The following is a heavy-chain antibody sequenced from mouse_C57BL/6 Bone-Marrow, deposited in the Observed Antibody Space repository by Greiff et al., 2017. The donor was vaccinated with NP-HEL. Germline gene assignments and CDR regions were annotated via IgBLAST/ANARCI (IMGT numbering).Heavy chain of an antibody. V-gene: IGHV7-3*01. Sequence: EVKVEESGGGLVQPGGSLSLSCAASGFTFTDYYMSWVRQPPGKALEWLGFIRNKANGYTTEYSASVKGRFTISRDNSQSILYLQMNALRAEDSATYYCARYLDYYGSSFDYWGQGTTLTVSS. CDR1: GFTFTDYY. CDR2: IRNKANGYTT. D-gene: IGHD1-1*01. CDR3: ARYLDYYGSSFDY. J-gene: IGHJ2*01.